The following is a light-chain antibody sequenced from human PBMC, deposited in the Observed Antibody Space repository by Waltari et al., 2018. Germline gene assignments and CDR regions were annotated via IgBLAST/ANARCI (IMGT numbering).Light chain of an antibody. CDR1: SSAVGGYNY. CDR2: DVS. Sequence: QSALTQPASVSGSPGQSITISCTGTSSAVGGYNYVSWYQQHPGKAPKLMIYDVSKRPSGVSNRFSGSKSGNTASLTISGLQAEDEADYYCSSYTSSSFYVFGTGTKVTVL. V-gene: IGLV2-14*01. J-gene: IGLJ1*01. CDR3: SSYTSSSFYV.